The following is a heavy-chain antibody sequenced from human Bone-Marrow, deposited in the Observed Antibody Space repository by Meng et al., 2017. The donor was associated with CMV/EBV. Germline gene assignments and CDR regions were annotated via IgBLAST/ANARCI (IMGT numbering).Heavy chain of an antibody. D-gene: IGHD4-23*01. CDR1: GFTFSSYW. CDR3: ARDSYGGNSVFYAYYYYYGMDV. V-gene: IGHV3-7*01. J-gene: IGHJ6*02. CDR2: IKQDGSEK. Sequence: GESLKISCAASGFTFSSYWMSWVRQAPGKGLEWVANIKQDGSEKYYVDSVKGRFTISRDNAKNSLYLQMNSLRAEDTAVYYCARDSYGGNSVFYAYYYYYGMDVWGQGTTVTVSS.